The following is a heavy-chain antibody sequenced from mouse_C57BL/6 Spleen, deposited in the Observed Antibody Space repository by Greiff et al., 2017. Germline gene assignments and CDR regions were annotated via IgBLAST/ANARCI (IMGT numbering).Heavy chain of an antibody. CDR1: GYAFTNYL. CDR2: INPGSGGT. V-gene: IGHV1-54*01. J-gene: IGHJ1*03. Sequence: VQLQQSGAELVRPGTSVKVSCKASGYAFTNYLIEWVKQRPGQGLEWIGVINPGSGGTNYNEKFKGKATLTADKSSSTAHMQLSSLTSEDSAVYFCAREGFRYFDVWGTGTTVTVSS. CDR3: AREGFRYFDV.